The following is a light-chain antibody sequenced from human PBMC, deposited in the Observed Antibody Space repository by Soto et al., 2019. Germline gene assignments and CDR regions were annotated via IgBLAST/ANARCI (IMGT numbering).Light chain of an antibody. CDR1: SSNIGAGYD. V-gene: IGLV1-40*01. CDR3: QSYDSALSAVV. J-gene: IGLJ2*01. Sequence: QSELTQPPSVSGAPGQSVAISCTGSSSNIGAGYDVHWYQHLPGRAPKLLVYANNNRPSGVPDRFSGSKSVTSASLAITWLQAEDEADYYCQSYDSALSAVVFGGGTKLTVL. CDR2: ANN.